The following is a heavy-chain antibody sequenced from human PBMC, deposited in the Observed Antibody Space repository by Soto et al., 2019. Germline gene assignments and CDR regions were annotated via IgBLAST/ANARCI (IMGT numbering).Heavy chain of an antibody. CDR1: GGTFSSYA. D-gene: IGHD3-10*01. CDR2: IIPIFGTA. CDR3: ARAGGEKWPFDAFDI. J-gene: IGHJ3*02. Sequence: SVKVSCKASGGTFSSYAISWVRQAPGQGLEWMGGIIPIFGTANYAQKFQGRVTITADESTSTAYMELSRLRSEDTAVYYCARAGGEKWPFDAFDIWGQGTMVTVSS. V-gene: IGHV1-69*13.